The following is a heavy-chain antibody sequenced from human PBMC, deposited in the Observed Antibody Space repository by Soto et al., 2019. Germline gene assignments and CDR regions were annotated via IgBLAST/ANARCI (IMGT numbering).Heavy chain of an antibody. V-gene: IGHV3-74*01. CDR1: GFTFSSYW. D-gene: IGHD5-12*01. Sequence: EVQLVESGGGLVQFGGSLRLSCAASGFTFSSYWMHWVRQVPGKGLVWVSRIKGDGTNTGYADSVKGRFTTSRDNVKNTPYLQMNTLRAEDTAVYYCARGLSGYYGFDYWGQGTLVTVSS. J-gene: IGHJ4*02. CDR3: ARGLSGYYGFDY. CDR2: IKGDGTNT.